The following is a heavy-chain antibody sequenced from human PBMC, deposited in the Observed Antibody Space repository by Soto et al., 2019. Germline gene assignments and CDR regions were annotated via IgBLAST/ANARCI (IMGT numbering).Heavy chain of an antibody. CDR3: ARDKITGLFDY. Sequence: SETLSLTCTVSGGSISSYYWSWIRQPPGKGLEWIGYIYYSGSTNYNPSLKSRVTISVDTSKNQFSLKMSSVTAADTAVYYGARDKITGLFDYWGQGTLVTVS. V-gene: IGHV4-59*01. J-gene: IGHJ4*02. D-gene: IGHD2-8*02. CDR1: GGSISSYY. CDR2: IYYSGST.